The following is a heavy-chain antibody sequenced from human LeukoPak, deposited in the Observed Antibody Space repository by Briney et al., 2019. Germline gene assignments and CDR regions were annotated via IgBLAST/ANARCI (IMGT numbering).Heavy chain of an antibody. CDR2: INTNTGNP. V-gene: IGHV7-4-1*02. CDR1: GYTFTSYA. D-gene: IGHD3-10*01. Sequence: APVKVSCKASGYTFTSYAMNWVRQAPGQGLEWMGWINTNTGNPTYAQGFTGRFVFSLDTSVSTAYLQISSLKAEDTAVYYCARVGRYYYGSGSSNFDYWGQGTLVTVSS. J-gene: IGHJ4*02. CDR3: ARVGRYYYGSGSSNFDY.